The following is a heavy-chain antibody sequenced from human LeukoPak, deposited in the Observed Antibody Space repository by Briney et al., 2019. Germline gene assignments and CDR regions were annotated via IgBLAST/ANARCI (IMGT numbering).Heavy chain of an antibody. CDR1: GYNFSSYG. V-gene: IGHV1-18*01. CDR2: ISGYNGNT. Sequence: GASVKVSCKASGYNFSSYGIIWARQAPGQGPEWMGGISGYNGNTKYALKLQGRVTMTTDKSTSTAYMELRSLRSEDTAVYCCARDHEGVDPWGQETLGTVSS. D-gene: IGHD3-16*01. CDR3: ARDHEGVDP. J-gene: IGHJ5*02.